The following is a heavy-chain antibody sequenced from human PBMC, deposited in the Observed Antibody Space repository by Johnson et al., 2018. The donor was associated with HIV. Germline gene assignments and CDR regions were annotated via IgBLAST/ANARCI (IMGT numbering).Heavy chain of an antibody. CDR3: ARARARVTFDI. V-gene: IGHV3-53*01. CDR2: IYSGGST. CDR1: GFTVSSNY. D-gene: IGHD2-21*01. Sequence: MLLVESGGGLIQPGGSLRLSCAASGFTVSSNYMSWVRQAPGKGLEWVSVIYSGGSTYYADSVKGRFTLSRDNSKNTLYLQMNSLRAEDTAVYYCARARARVTFDIWGQGTMVTVSS. J-gene: IGHJ3*02.